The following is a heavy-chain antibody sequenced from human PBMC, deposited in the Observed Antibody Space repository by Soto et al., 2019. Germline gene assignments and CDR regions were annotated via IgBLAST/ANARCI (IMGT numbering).Heavy chain of an antibody. D-gene: IGHD6-25*01. Sequence: EVQLVESGGGLVQPGGSLRLSCAASGFTFSTYRMEWVRQAPGEGLVWVSQISNDGSSANYADSVKGRFTVSRDNAKNTLYLQMTSLRADDTAVYYCARDRGRLFDLWGQGTLVTVSS. CDR1: GFTFSTYR. CDR3: ARDRGRLFDL. CDR2: ISNDGSSA. J-gene: IGHJ3*01. V-gene: IGHV3-74*01.